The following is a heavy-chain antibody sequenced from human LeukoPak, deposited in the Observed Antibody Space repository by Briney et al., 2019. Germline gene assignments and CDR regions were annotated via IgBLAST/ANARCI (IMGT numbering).Heavy chain of an antibody. CDR2: INTNTGNP. V-gene: IGHV7-4-1*02. CDR3: AGTDIAAAGPDAFDI. CDR1: GYTFTSYA. Sequence: ASVKVSCKASGYTFTSYAMSWVRQAPGQGLEWMGWINTNTGNPTYAQGFTGRFVFSLDTSVSTAYLQISSLKAEDTAVYYCAGTDIAAAGPDAFDIWGQGTMVTVSS. J-gene: IGHJ3*02. D-gene: IGHD6-13*01.